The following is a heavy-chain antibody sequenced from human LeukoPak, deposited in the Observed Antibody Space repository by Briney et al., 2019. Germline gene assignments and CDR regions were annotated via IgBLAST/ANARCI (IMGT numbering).Heavy chain of an antibody. D-gene: IGHD6-13*01. CDR3: ARNLWGGIAAAGTYAFDI. J-gene: IGHJ3*02. Sequence: SETLSLTCTVSGYSISSGYYWGWIRQPPGKGLEWIGSIYHSGSTYYNPSLKSRVTISVDTSKNQFSLKLSSVTAADTAVYYCARNLWGGIAAAGTYAFDIWGQGTMVTVSS. V-gene: IGHV4-38-2*02. CDR1: GYSISSGYY. CDR2: IYHSGST.